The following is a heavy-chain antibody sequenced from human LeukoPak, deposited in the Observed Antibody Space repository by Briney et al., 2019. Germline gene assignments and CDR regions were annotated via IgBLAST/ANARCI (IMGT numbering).Heavy chain of an antibody. CDR2: IYSGGST. D-gene: IGHD1-26*01. V-gene: IGHV3-53*01. Sequence: GGSLRLSCAASGFTVSSNYMSWVRQAPGKGLEWVSVIYSGGSTYYADSVKGRFTISRDNSKNTLYPQMNSLRAEDTAVYYCARANIVGATRFDYWGQGTLVTVSS. J-gene: IGHJ4*02. CDR3: ARANIVGATRFDY. CDR1: GFTVSSNY.